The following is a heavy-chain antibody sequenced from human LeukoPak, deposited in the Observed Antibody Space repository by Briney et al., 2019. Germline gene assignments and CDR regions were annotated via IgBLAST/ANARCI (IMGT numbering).Heavy chain of an antibody. V-gene: IGHV1-8*01. D-gene: IGHD3-3*01. CDR2: MNPNSGNT. J-gene: IGHJ6*02. CDR1: GYTFTSYD. CDR3: ARGLSTIFGVVYYYYGMDV. Sequence: SVKVFCKASGYTFTSYDINWVRQATGQGLEWMGWMNPNSGNTGYAQKLQGRVTMTRNTSISTAYMELSSLRSEDTAVYYCARGLSTIFGVVYYYYGMDVWGQGTTVTVSS.